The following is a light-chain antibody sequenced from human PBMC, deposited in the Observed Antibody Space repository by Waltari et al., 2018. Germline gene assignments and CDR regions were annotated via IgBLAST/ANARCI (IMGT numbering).Light chain of an antibody. V-gene: IGKV3-15*01. Sequence: EIVMTQSPATLSVSPGESATLSCRASQSVSSNLAWYQQRPGQAPRLLIYGASTRATGIPARFSGSRSGTEFTLTISSLQSEDFAVYYCQQYNNWRTFGQGTKVEI. CDR3: QQYNNWRT. J-gene: IGKJ1*01. CDR2: GAS. CDR1: QSVSSN.